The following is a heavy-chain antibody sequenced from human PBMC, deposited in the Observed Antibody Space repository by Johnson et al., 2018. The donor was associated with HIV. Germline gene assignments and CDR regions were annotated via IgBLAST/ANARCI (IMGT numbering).Heavy chain of an antibody. CDR2: INSDGSTT. D-gene: IGHD6-13*01. CDR3: ALSGGAAAYDAFDI. Sequence: VQLVESGGGLAQPGGSLRLSCAASGFTFSSYWMHWVRQAPGKGLVWVSRINSDGSTTSYADSVKGRFTISRDNAKNTLYLQMNRLRAEDTAVYYCALSGGAAAYDAFDIWGQGTMVTVSS. V-gene: IGHV3-74*01. CDR1: GFTFSSYW. J-gene: IGHJ3*02.